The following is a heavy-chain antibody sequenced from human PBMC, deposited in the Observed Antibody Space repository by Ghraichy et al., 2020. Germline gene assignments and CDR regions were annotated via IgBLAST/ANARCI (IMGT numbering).Heavy chain of an antibody. CDR2: ISSGGSTI. CDR1: GFTFSDYY. CDR3: ASPTPCSSTSCYPFDY. D-gene: IGHD2-2*01. J-gene: IGHJ4*02. Sequence: GESLNISCAASGFTFSDYYMSWIRQAPGKGLEWVSYISSGGSTIYYADSVKGRFTISRDNAKNSLYLQMNSLRAEDTAVYYCASPTPCSSTSCYPFDYWGQGTLVTVSS. V-gene: IGHV3-11*01.